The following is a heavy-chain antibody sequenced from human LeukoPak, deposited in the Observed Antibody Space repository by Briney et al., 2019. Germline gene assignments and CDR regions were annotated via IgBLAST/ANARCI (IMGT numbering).Heavy chain of an antibody. CDR1: GFTFSSYW. D-gene: IGHD1-26*01. CDR2: IKGDGSDN. Sequence: GGSLRLSCAASGFTFSSYWMRWVRQAPGKGLEWVANIKGDGSDNHYVDSVGGRFTISRDNAKNSLYLQMNSLRAEDTAVYYCARDLGYYRADYWGQGTLVTVSS. V-gene: IGHV3-7*04. CDR3: ARDLGYYRADY. J-gene: IGHJ4*02.